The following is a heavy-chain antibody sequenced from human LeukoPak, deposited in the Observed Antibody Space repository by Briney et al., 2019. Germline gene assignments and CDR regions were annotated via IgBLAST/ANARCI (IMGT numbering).Heavy chain of an antibody. CDR2: ISYDGSNK. CDR1: GFTFSSYA. D-gene: IGHD3-16*01. J-gene: IGHJ4*02. CDR3: AKVWAPRGGSGESPERH. V-gene: IGHV3-30-3*01. Sequence: PGGSLRLSCAASGFTFSSYAMHWVRQAPGKGLEWVAVISYDGSNKYYADSVKGRFTISRDNSKNTLYLQMNSLRAEDTAVYYCAKVWAPRGGSGESPERHWGQGTLVTVSS.